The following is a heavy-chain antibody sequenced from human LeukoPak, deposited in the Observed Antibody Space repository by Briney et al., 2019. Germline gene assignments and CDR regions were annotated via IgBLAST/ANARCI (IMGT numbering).Heavy chain of an antibody. CDR1: GYTFTSYA. V-gene: IGHV1-3*01. D-gene: IGHD3-22*01. CDR3: ARGAQYDSSGYYYLTPEDFDY. CDR2: INAGNGNT. Sequence: ASVKVSCKASGYTFTSYAMHWVRQAPGQRLEWMGWINAGNGNTKYSQKFQGRVTITRDTSASTAYMELSSLRSEDTAVYYCARGAQYDSSGYYYLTPEDFDYWGQGTLVTVSS. J-gene: IGHJ4*02.